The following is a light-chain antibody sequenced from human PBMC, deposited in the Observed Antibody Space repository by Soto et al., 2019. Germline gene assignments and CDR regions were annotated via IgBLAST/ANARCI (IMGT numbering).Light chain of an antibody. Sequence: EIVLTQSPGTLSLSPGERATLSCRASQSVSNSYLAWYQQKPGLAPRLLIYATSSRATGIPDRFSGGGSGTDFTLTINKLEPEDFAVYYCQQYGTSPRSITFGQGTRLEIK. CDR1: QSVSNSY. V-gene: IGKV3-20*01. CDR2: ATS. CDR3: QQYGTSPRSIT. J-gene: IGKJ5*01.